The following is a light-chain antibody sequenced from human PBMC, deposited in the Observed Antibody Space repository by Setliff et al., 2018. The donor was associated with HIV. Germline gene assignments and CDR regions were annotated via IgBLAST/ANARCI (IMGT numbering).Light chain of an antibody. CDR2: DVS. J-gene: IGLJ1*01. Sequence: QSVLTQPASVSGSPGQSITIPCTGTSSDVGGYNYVSWYQQHPGKAPKLRIYDVSNRPSEVSNRFSGSKSGNTASLTISGLQAEDEADYYCSSYTSTSTLFVFGTGTKVTVL. V-gene: IGLV2-14*03. CDR1: SSDVGGYNY. CDR3: SSYTSTSTLFV.